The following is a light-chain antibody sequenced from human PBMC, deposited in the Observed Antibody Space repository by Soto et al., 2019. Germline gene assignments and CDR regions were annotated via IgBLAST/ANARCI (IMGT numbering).Light chain of an antibody. CDR2: DDS. CDR1: NIGVKS. V-gene: IGLV3-21*02. Sequence: SYELTQPPSVSVAPGQTARITCGGNNIGVKSVHWYQQKPGQAPVLVVYDDSARPSGIPARFSGSNSGNTATLTVSRVEGGDEADYYCHVWDSGSDQGIFGGGTKVTVL. J-gene: IGLJ2*01. CDR3: HVWDSGSDQGI.